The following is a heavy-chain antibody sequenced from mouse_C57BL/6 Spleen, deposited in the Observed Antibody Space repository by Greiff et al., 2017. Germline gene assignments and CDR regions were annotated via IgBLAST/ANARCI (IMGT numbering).Heavy chain of an antibody. Sequence: EVKLLESGPELVKPGASVKISCKASGYSFTGYYMNWVKQSPEKSLAWIGEINPSTGGTTYNQKVKAKATLTVDKSSSSAYMPLKCLTSEDSAVYYCARSPCSNPFAYGGQGTLVTVAA. CDR1: GYSFTGYY. D-gene: IGHD2-5*01. J-gene: IGHJ3*01. V-gene: IGHV1-42*01. CDR2: INPSTGGT. CDR3: ARSPCSNPFAY.